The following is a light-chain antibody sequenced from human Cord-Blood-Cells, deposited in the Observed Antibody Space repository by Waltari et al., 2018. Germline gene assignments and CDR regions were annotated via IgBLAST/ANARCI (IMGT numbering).Light chain of an antibody. J-gene: IGKJ2*01. CDR2: AAS. V-gene: IGKV1-39*01. Sequence: DIQMTQSPSSLSASVGDRVTITCRASQSISSYLNWYQQKPGKAPKLLIYAASSLQSSVQSRFSGSGSGTDFTLTISSLQPEDFATYYCQQSYSTPYTFGHGTKLEIK. CDR3: QQSYSTPYT. CDR1: QSISSY.